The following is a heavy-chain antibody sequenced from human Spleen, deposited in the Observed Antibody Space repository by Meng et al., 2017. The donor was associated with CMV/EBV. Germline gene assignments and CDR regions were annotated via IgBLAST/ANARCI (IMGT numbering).Heavy chain of an antibody. J-gene: IGHJ4*02. CDR1: GFTFSSYN. CDR2: TRYDGIKK. Sequence: GGSLRLSCVASGFTFSSYNMHWVRQAPGKGLEWVAFTRYDGIKKYYTDSVEGRFTISRDNSKNTLYLEMNSLGSNDTAIYYCAKDKYQLPYYFDHWGQGTLVTVSS. V-gene: IGHV3-30*02. CDR3: AKDKYQLPYYFDH. D-gene: IGHD2-2*01.